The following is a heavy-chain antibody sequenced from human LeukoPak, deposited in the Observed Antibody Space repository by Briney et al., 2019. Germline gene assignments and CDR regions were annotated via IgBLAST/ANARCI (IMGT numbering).Heavy chain of an antibody. V-gene: IGHV3-7*01. CDR2: VKQDGTEK. CDR3: AREGGELPADDAFDI. Sequence: GGSLRLSCVASGFRFGRDWISWVRQAPGKGLESVACVKQDGTEKNYVVSVWGRFTVSVDNGKNSLYLQMNSLRAEDTAVYYCAREGGELPADDAFDIWGQGTMVTVSS. CDR1: GFRFGRDW. D-gene: IGHD1-26*01. J-gene: IGHJ3*02.